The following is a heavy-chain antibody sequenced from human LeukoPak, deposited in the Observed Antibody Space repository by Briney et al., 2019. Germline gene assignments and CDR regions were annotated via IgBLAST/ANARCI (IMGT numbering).Heavy chain of an antibody. D-gene: IGHD2-15*01. CDR3: ARAYCSGGRCYSPPDY. V-gene: IGHV1-2*02. CDR1: GYTFTDYF. CDR2: INPKSGGT. Sequence: ASVKVSCKASGYTFTDYFMNWVRQAPGQGLEWMGWINPKSGGTVYAQKFQGRVTMTRDTSSSTAYMELSTLRSDDTAVYYCARAYCSGGRCYSPPDYWGQGTLVTVSS. J-gene: IGHJ4*02.